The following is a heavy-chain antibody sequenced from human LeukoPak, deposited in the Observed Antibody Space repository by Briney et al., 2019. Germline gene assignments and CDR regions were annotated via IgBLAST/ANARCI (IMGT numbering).Heavy chain of an antibody. Sequence: GPSLRLSCAASGFTFSNYWMHWIRQAPGTGLVSVSLINSDGSSTAYADSVKGRFTISRDNAKNTLYLQMNSLRAEDTAVYYCTRKGVFGDYSAYWGQGTLVTVSS. D-gene: IGHD3-10*01. J-gene: IGHJ4*02. CDR2: INSDGSST. V-gene: IGHV3-74*01. CDR3: TRKGVFGDYSAY. CDR1: GFTFSNYW.